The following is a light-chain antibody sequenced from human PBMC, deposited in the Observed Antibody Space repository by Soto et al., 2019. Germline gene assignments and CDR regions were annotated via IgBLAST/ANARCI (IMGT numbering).Light chain of an antibody. CDR1: RSDIGDSNF. Sequence: QSVLTQPASVSGSPGQSVTISCTGPRSDIGDSNFISWYQQSPGKASRLLIYEVNNRPSGVSRRFSGSKAGNTASLTISGLLEDDEADYFCASFRSGTILVFGSGTKVTVL. J-gene: IGLJ1*01. CDR3: ASFRSGTILV. V-gene: IGLV2-14*01. CDR2: EVN.